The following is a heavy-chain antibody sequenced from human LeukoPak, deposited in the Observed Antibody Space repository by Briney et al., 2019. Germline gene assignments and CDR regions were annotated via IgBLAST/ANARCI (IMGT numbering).Heavy chain of an antibody. D-gene: IGHD1-26*01. CDR3: ARDQGGSYFDY. CDR2: IKQDGSEK. Sequence: GGSLRLPCAASGFTFSRYWMSWVRQAPGKGLEWVANIKQDGSEKYYVDSVKGRFTISRDNAKNSLYLQMNSLRAEDTAVYYCARDQGGSYFDYWGQGTLVTVSS. J-gene: IGHJ4*02. V-gene: IGHV3-7*01. CDR1: GFTFSRYW.